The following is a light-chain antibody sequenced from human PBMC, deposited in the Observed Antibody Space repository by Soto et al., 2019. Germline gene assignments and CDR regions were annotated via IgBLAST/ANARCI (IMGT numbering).Light chain of an antibody. Sequence: DIQMTQSPSTLSASVGDRVTITCRASQSISYWLAWYQQKPGKAPNLLIYKASSLESGVPSRFSGSGSGTEFTLTINSLQPDDFATYCCEQYSNYPLTFGGGTKVEI. CDR1: QSISYW. CDR2: KAS. V-gene: IGKV1-5*03. J-gene: IGKJ4*01. CDR3: EQYSNYPLT.